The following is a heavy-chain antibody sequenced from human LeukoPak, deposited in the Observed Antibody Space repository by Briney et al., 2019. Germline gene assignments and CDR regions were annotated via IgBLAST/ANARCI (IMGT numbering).Heavy chain of an antibody. Sequence: GGSLRLSCAAPGYTFSSYWMHWVRQAPGKGLFWVSRIISDASSTLYADSVKGRFTISRDNSKNTLYLQMNSLRAEDTAVYYCAKDIRTEILVGFDYWGQGTLVTVSS. CDR2: IISDASST. CDR3: AKDIRTEILVGFDY. J-gene: IGHJ4*02. D-gene: IGHD2-8*02. V-gene: IGHV3-74*01. CDR1: GYTFSSYW.